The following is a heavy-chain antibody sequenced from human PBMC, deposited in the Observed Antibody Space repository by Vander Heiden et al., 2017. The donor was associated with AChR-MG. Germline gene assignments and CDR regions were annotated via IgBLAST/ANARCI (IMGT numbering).Heavy chain of an antibody. Sequence: QVQLVESGGGVVQPGRSLRLSCAASGFTFSSYAMHWVRQAPGKGLEWVAVISYDGSNKYYADSVKGRFTISRDNSKNTLYLQMNSLRAEDTAVYYCARARYSGSYPSDYWGQGTLVTVSS. J-gene: IGHJ4*02. CDR1: GFTFSSYA. CDR2: ISYDGSNK. D-gene: IGHD1-26*01. CDR3: ARARYSGSYPSDY. V-gene: IGHV3-30-3*01.